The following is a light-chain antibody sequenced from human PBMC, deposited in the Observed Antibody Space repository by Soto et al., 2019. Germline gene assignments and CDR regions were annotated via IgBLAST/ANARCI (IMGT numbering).Light chain of an antibody. V-gene: IGKV2-28*01. CDR1: QSLLHSNGYNY. CDR3: MQALQTWT. Sequence: DIVMTQSPLSLPVTPGEPASISCRSSQSLLHSNGYNYLDWYLQKPGQSPQLLIYLGSNRASGXPDXFSGSGSGTDFTLKISRVEAEDVGVYYCMQALQTWTFGQGTKVEIK. J-gene: IGKJ1*01. CDR2: LGS.